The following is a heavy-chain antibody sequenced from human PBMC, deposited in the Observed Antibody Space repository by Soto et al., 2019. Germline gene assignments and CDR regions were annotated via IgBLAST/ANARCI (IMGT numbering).Heavy chain of an antibody. Sequence: GASVKVSCKASGYTFTSYDINWVRQATGQGLEWMGWMNPNSGNTGYAQKFQGRVTMTRNTSISTAYMELSSLRSEDTAVYYCARGRFDFWSGSYYMDVWGKGTTVTVS. V-gene: IGHV1-8*01. J-gene: IGHJ6*03. D-gene: IGHD3-3*01. CDR1: GYTFTSYD. CDR2: MNPNSGNT. CDR3: ARGRFDFWSGSYYMDV.